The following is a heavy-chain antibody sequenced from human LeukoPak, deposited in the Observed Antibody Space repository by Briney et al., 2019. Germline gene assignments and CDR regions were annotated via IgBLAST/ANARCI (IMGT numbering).Heavy chain of an antibody. V-gene: IGHV3-15*01. D-gene: IGHD4-17*01. CDR3: TTPDYGGYKGDY. Sequence: GGSLRLSCAASGLTLNDAWMSWVRQAPGKGLEWVGRIKSKTDGGTTDYAAPVKGRSTISRDDSKNTLYLQMNSLKTEDTAVYYCTTPDYGGYKGDYWGQGTLVTVSS. J-gene: IGHJ4*02. CDR1: GLTLNDAW. CDR2: IKSKTDGGTT.